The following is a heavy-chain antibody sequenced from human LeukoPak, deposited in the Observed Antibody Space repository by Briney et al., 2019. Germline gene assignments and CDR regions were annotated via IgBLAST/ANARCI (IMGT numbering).Heavy chain of an antibody. D-gene: IGHD1-26*01. Sequence: PGGSLRLSCAASGFTFSSYEMNWVRQAPGKGLEWIGSIYYSGSTYYNPSLKSRVTMSVDTSKNQFSLKLSSVTAADTAVYYCARARWELPSTDYFDYWGQGTLVTVSS. CDR1: GFTFSSYE. J-gene: IGHJ4*02. CDR2: IYYSGST. CDR3: ARARWELPSTDYFDY. V-gene: IGHV4-39*07.